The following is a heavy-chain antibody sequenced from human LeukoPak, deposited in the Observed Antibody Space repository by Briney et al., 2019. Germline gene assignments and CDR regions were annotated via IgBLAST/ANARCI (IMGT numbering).Heavy chain of an antibody. D-gene: IGHD3-3*01. CDR2: VYYTGST. Sequence: PSETLSLTCSVSGGSISSYYWSWIRQPPGRGLEWIGYVYYTGSTNYNPSLKSRVTISVDTSKNQFSLKLGSVTAADTAVYYCARHPSFGMVIESWGQGTLATVSS. CDR3: ARHPSFGMVIES. J-gene: IGHJ4*02. CDR1: GGSISSYY. V-gene: IGHV4-59*08.